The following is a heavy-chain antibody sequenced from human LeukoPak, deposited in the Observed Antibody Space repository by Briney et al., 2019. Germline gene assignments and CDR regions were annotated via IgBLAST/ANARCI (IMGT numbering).Heavy chain of an antibody. CDR1: GGSISSYY. Sequence: SETLSLTCTVSGGSISSYYRSWIRQPPGKGLEWIGYIYYSGSTNYNPSLKSRVTISLDTSKNQFSLKLTSVTAADTAVYYCASGSSGSYYRFDCWGQGTLVTVSS. D-gene: IGHD1-26*01. J-gene: IGHJ4*02. V-gene: IGHV4-59*08. CDR2: IYYSGST. CDR3: ASGSSGSYYRFDC.